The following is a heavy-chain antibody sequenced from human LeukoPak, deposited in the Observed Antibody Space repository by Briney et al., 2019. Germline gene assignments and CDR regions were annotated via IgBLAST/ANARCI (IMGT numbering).Heavy chain of an antibody. J-gene: IGHJ5*02. V-gene: IGHV1-2*02. CDR3: AREFLGGKGCLDP. D-gene: IGHD3-16*01. Sequence: GASVKVSCKASGYTFTDYDIHWVRQAPGQGLEWMGWLKPNSGGANYAQKFQGRVTMTRDTSISTAYMELSSLRSDDTAIYYCAREFLGGKGCLDPWGQGTLVTVSS. CDR1: GYTFTDYD. CDR2: LKPNSGGA.